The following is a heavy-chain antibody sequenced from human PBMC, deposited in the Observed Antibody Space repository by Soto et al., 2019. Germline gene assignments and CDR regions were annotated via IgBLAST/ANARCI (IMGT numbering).Heavy chain of an antibody. CDR2: ITSRGGNT. Sequence: EVQLLESGGNLVQPGGSLRLSCAASGFTFSSYAMNWVRQAPGKGLEWVSVITSRGGNTKYEDSVKGRFTISRDNSKNTLYLQMNSLRAEDTAIYYCAQEAVGYLDWWGQGTLVTVSS. D-gene: IGHD6-25*01. V-gene: IGHV3-23*01. J-gene: IGHJ4*02. CDR1: GFTFSSYA. CDR3: AQEAVGYLDW.